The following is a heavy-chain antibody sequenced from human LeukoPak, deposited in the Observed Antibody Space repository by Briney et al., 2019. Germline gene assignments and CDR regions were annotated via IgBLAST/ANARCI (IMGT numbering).Heavy chain of an antibody. CDR1: GGSISGYY. V-gene: IGHV4-59*01. CDR2: IYYSGST. D-gene: IGHD5-18*01. J-gene: IGHJ5*02. CDR3: AREGYSYAINWFDP. Sequence: SETLSLTCTVSGGSISGYYWSWIRQPPGKGLEWIGNIYYSGSTNYNPSLKSRVTMLVDTSKNQFSLKLSSVTAADTAVYYCAREGYSYAINWFDPWGQGTLVTVSS.